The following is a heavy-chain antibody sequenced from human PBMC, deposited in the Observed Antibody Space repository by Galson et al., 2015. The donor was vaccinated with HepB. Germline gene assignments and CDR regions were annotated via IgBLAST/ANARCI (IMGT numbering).Heavy chain of an antibody. Sequence: SLRLSCAASGFTFSSYAMHWVRQAPGKGLEWVAVISYDGSNKYYADSVKGRFTISRDNSKNTLYLQMNSLRAEDTAVYYCARDWGGDCSGGSCYSAPDYWGQGTLVTASS. CDR2: ISYDGSNK. J-gene: IGHJ4*02. V-gene: IGHV3-30*04. CDR1: GFTFSSYA. D-gene: IGHD2-15*01. CDR3: ARDWGGDCSGGSCYSAPDY.